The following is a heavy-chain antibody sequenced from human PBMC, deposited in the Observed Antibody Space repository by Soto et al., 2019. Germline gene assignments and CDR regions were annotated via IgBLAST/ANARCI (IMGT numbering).Heavy chain of an antibody. D-gene: IGHD1-26*01. CDR1: ESTVSRDW. CDR2: INKDGSEK. Sequence: EVHLVESGGGLVQTGGSLRLSCAIFESTVSRDWMNWVRQAPGKGLEWVAHINKDGSEKYYVDSVKGRFTISRDNAKKSLYRQMNSLRPADTAMYYCSGGVGDAFWGQGTLVTVSS. J-gene: IGHJ4*02. CDR3: SGGVGDAF. V-gene: IGHV3-7*04.